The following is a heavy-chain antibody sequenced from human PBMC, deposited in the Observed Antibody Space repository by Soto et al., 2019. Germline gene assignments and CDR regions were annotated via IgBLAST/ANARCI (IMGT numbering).Heavy chain of an antibody. J-gene: IGHJ6*03. V-gene: IGHV3-15*01. D-gene: IGHD3-10*01. Sequence: GGSLRLSCAASGFTFSNAWMSWVRQAPGKGLEWVGRIKSKTDGGTTDYSAPVKGRFTISRDDSKNTLYLQMNSLKTEDTAVYYCTTDLWLPHSYMDVWGKGTTVTVSS. CDR3: TTDLWLPHSYMDV. CDR2: IKSKTDGGTT. CDR1: GFTFSNAW.